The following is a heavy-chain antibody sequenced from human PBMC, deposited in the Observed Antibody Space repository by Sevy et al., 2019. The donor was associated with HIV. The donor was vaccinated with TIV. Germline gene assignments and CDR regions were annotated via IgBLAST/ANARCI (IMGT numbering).Heavy chain of an antibody. CDR3: AKASIEVAATTGGVFDY. V-gene: IGHV3-23*01. CDR2: ISESGGTT. J-gene: IGHJ4*02. CDR1: GFTFSSYA. Sequence: GESLKISCAASGFTFSSYAMSWVRQAPGKGLQWVSAISESGGTTYYAASVKGRFTISRDNSKNTLYLQMNSLRAEDTAVYYCAKASIEVAATTGGVFDYWGQGTLVTVSS. D-gene: IGHD6-19*01.